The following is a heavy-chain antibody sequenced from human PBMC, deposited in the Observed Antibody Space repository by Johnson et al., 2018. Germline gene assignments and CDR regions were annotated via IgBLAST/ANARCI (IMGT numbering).Heavy chain of an antibody. CDR2: INSDGSST. V-gene: IGHV3-74*01. CDR3: ARDRSYGDAFDV. J-gene: IGHJ3*01. Sequence: QLVETGGGLVQPGGPLRLSCAASGITFTSNWMHWVRQAPGKGLVWVSRINSDGSSTSYADSVKGRFTISSDNAKNTRSLQINSLRAEDTAVYYCARDRSYGDAFDVWGQGTMVTVSS. D-gene: IGHD4-17*01. CDR1: GITFTSNW.